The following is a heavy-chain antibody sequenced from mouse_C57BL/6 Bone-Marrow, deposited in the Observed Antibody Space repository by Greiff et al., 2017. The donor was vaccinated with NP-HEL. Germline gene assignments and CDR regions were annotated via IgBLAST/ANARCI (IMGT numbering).Heavy chain of an antibody. CDR3: ARGGATVVATTFYYFDY. CDR2: IDPSDSYT. J-gene: IGHJ2*01. D-gene: IGHD1-1*01. V-gene: IGHV1-69*01. Sequence: QVHVKQPGAELVMPGASVKLSCKASGYTFTSYWMHWVKQRPGQGLEWIGEIDPSDSYTNYNQKFKGKSTLTVDKSSSTAYMQLSSLTSEDSAVYYCARGGATVVATTFYYFDYWGQGTTLTVSS. CDR1: GYTFTSYW.